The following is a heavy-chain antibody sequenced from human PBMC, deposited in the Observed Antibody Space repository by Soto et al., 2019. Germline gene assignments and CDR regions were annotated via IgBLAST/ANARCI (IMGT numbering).Heavy chain of an antibody. V-gene: IGHV3-23*01. D-gene: IGHD6-13*01. CDR3: AKDLIGGSSSYSYGWFDP. CDR2: ISASGENT. Sequence: GGSLRLSCAASGFTFSSFAMSWVRQAPGKGLEWVSSISASGENTYYTDSVKGRFTISRDNSKYMLSLQMNSLRAEDTATYYCAKDLIGGSSSYSYGWFDPWGQGTLVTVSS. CDR1: GFTFSSFA. J-gene: IGHJ5*02.